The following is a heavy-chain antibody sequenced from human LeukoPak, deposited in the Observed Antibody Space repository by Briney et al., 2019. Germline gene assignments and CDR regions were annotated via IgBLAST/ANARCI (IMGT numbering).Heavy chain of an antibody. D-gene: IGHD3-10*01. CDR1: KFTFSNYA. CDR2: ITGAGKT. CDR3: AKGKSSGSVDWFDP. J-gene: IGHJ5*02. Sequence: GGSLRLSCAASKFTFSNYAMTWVRQAPGKGPEWVSSITGAGKTYYPDSVKGRFTVSRDNFQNTLYLQMNAVRAEDTAIYYCAKGKSSGSVDWFDPWGQGTLVTVPS. V-gene: IGHV3-23*01.